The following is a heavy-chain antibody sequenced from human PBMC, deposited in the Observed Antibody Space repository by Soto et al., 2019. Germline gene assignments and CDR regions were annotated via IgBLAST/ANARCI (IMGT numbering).Heavy chain of an antibody. V-gene: IGHV3-30*18. CDR3: VKGSAVARQVLDY. Sequence: QVQLVESGGGVVQPGRSLRLSCAASGFTFSNYGMHWVRQAPGKGLEWVATISADGNDKYYADSVKGRFTISRDNSKNTLFLQMDSLRGEDTTVYYCVKGSAVARQVLDYWGQGTLVSVSS. CDR2: ISADGNDK. CDR1: GFTFSNYG. D-gene: IGHD6-19*01. J-gene: IGHJ4*02.